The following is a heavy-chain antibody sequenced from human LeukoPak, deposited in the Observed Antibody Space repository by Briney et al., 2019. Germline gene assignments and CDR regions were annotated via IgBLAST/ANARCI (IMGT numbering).Heavy chain of an antibody. V-gene: IGHV1-2*02. D-gene: IGHD6-19*01. J-gene: IGHJ4*02. Sequence: ASVKVSCKASGYTFTGYYMHWVRQAPGQGLEWVGWINPKSGGTNYAQKFQGRVTMTRDTSISTAYMELSRLRSDDTAVYYCARRSGSGWYITGFDYWGQGTLVTVSS. CDR2: INPKSGGT. CDR3: ARRSGSGWYITGFDY. CDR1: GYTFTGYY.